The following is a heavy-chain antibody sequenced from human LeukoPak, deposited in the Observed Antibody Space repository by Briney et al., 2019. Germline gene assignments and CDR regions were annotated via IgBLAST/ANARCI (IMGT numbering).Heavy chain of an antibody. Sequence: GGSLRLSCAASGFTFSSYSMNWVRQAPGKGLEWVSSISSSSSYIYYADSVKGRFTISRDNAKNSLYLQMNSLRAEDTAVYYCARDREKGWCTSTSCYIVGPFDPWGQGTLVTVSS. CDR1: GFTFSSYS. J-gene: IGHJ5*02. D-gene: IGHD2-2*02. CDR2: ISSSSSYI. V-gene: IGHV3-21*01. CDR3: ARDREKGWCTSTSCYIVGPFDP.